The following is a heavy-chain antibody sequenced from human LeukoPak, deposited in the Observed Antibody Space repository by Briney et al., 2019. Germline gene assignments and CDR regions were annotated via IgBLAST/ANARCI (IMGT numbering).Heavy chain of an antibody. J-gene: IGHJ6*03. CDR3: ARGGWGCSGGSCPRYYYYYMDV. CDR1: GYTFTSYD. D-gene: IGHD2-15*01. Sequence: GASVKVSCKASGYTFTSYDINWVRQATGQGLEWMGWMNPNSGNTGYAQKFQGRVTMTRNTSISTAYMELSSLRSEGTAVYYCARGGWGCSGGSCPRYYYYYMDVWGKGTTVTISS. CDR2: MNPNSGNT. V-gene: IGHV1-8*01.